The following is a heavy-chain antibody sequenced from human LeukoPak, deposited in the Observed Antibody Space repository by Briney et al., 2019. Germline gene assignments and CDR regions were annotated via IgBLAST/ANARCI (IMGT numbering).Heavy chain of an antibody. D-gene: IGHD5-18*01. V-gene: IGHV1-18*01. J-gene: IGHJ4*02. CDR1: GYTFTSYG. Sequence: ASVKVSCKASGYTFTSYGISWVRQAPGQGLEWMGWISAYNGNTNYAQKLQGRVTMTTDTSTSTAYMELSSLRSEDTAVYYCARDLDTAMVTGGGFDYWGQGTLVTVSS. CDR2: ISAYNGNT. CDR3: ARDLDTAMVTGGGFDY.